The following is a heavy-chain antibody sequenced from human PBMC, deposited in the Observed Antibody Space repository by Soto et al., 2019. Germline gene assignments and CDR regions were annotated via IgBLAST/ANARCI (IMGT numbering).Heavy chain of an antibody. D-gene: IGHD6-19*01. J-gene: IGHJ6*02. Sequence: QVQLQESGPGLVKPSETLSLTCSVSGGSLSDHYWTWIRQSPGKALEWIGCIYYRGSTYYNPSLKSRVTKSVDTSKSQFSLRLSSVTAANTAVYYCARMRPTGWHDYYFYGMDVWGQGTTVTVSS. CDR1: GGSLSDHY. V-gene: IGHV4-59*11. CDR2: IYYRGST. CDR3: ARMRPTGWHDYYFYGMDV.